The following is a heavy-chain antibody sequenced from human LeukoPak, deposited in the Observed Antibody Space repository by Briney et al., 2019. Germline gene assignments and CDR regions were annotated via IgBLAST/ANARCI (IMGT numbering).Heavy chain of an antibody. CDR1: GGPISSYY. V-gene: IGHV4-59*01. CDR3: ARDLPATDY. J-gene: IGHJ4*02. Sequence: SETLSLTCTVSGGPISSYYWSWIRQPPGKGLEWIGYIYYSGSTNYNPSLKSRVTISVDTSKNQFSLKLSSVTAADTAVYYCARDLPATDYWGQGTLVTVSS. D-gene: IGHD2-2*01. CDR2: IYYSGST.